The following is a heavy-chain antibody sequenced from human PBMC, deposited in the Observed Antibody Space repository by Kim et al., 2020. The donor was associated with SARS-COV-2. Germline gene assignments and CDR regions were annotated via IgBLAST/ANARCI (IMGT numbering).Heavy chain of an antibody. J-gene: IGHJ6*02. CDR2: YAT. CDR3: TRGGDYDMDV. Sequence: YATTYCAPVKGKFTISRDGSKNTAYLQMNSLKTEDTAVYYCTRGGDYDMDVWGQGTTVTVSS. V-gene: IGHV3-73*01.